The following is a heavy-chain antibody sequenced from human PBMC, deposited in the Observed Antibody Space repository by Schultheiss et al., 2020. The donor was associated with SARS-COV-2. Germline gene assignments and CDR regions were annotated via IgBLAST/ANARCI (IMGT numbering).Heavy chain of an antibody. D-gene: IGHD4/OR15-4a*01. CDR2: IYFTGIT. V-gene: IGHV4-59*01. Sequence: SETLSLTCTVSGASISSYYWSWIRQPPGKGLDPIGNIYFTGITKYNPSLKSRVTISIDTSKKQFSLRLNSVTAADTAVYYCARDQDYGRNAFDIWGQGTMVTVSS. J-gene: IGHJ3*02. CDR3: ARDQDYGRNAFDI. CDR1: GASISSYY.